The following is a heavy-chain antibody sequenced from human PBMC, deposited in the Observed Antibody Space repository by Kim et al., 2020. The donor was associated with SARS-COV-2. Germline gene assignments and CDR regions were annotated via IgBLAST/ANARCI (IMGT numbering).Heavy chain of an antibody. V-gene: IGHV1-69*02. J-gene: IGHJ2*01. CDR3: ARARTSRTTPDPRWNNPPPPPGGSWYFDL. D-gene: IGHD2-15*01. Sequence: SVKVSCKASGGTFSSYTISWVRQAPGQGLEWMGRIIPILGIANYAQKFQGRVTITADKSTSTAYMELSSLRSEDTAVYYCARARTSRTTPDPRWNNPPPPPGGSWYFDLWGRGTLVTVSS. CDR1: GGTFSSYT. CDR2: IIPILGIA.